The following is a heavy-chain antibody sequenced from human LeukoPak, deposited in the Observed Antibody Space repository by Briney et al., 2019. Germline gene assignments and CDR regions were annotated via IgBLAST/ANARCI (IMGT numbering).Heavy chain of an antibody. CDR1: GYTFTSHE. CDR2: MNPNSGNT. J-gene: IGHJ2*01. D-gene: IGHD6-13*01. V-gene: IGHV1-8*01. Sequence: ASVKVSCKASGYTFTSHEINWVRQATGQGLEWMGWMNPNSGNTGYAQKFQGRVAMTRNTSISTAYMELSSLRSEDTAVYYCARAFDSSSWYTSWYFDLWGRGTLVTVSS. CDR3: ARAFDSSSWYTSWYFDL.